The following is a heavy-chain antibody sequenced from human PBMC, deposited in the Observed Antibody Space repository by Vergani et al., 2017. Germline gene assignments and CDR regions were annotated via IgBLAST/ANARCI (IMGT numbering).Heavy chain of an antibody. CDR2: ISAYNGNT. D-gene: IGHD6-19*01. V-gene: IGHV1-18*01. CDR1: GYTFTSYG. Sequence: QVPLVQSGAEVKKPGASVKVSCKASGYTFTSYGISWVRQSPGQGLEWMGWISAYNGNTHYAQKLQGRVTMTTDTSTRTAYMVLRSLRSDDTAVYYCARLGGSGWYDGNWFDPWGQGTLVTVSS. CDR3: ARLGGSGWYDGNWFDP. J-gene: IGHJ5*02.